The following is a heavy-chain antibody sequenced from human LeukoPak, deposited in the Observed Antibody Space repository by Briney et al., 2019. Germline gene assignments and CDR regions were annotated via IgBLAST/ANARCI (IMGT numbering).Heavy chain of an antibody. CDR2: IYYSGST. CDR3: ARALDAFDI. Sequence: SETLSLTCTVSGGSMSSYYWMWIRQPRWKGLEWIGYIYYSGSTNYNPSLKSRVTISVDTSKNQFSLKLSSVTAADTAVYYCARALDAFDIWGQGTMVTVSS. J-gene: IGHJ3*02. V-gene: IGHV4-59*01. CDR1: GGSMSSYY.